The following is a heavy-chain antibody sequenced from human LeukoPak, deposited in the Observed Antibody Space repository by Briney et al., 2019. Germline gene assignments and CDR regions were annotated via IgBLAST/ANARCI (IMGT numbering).Heavy chain of an antibody. D-gene: IGHD1-26*01. Sequence: GGSLRLSCAASGFSFRTYWMTWVRQAPGKGLEWVANIKPDGSQKSCVHSVKDRFTISRDNAKNSLYLQMNSLRAEDTAVYYCARDSGSFFVDFWGQGTLVTVSS. CDR1: GFSFRTYW. V-gene: IGHV3-7*01. CDR3: ARDSGSFFVDF. CDR2: IKPDGSQK. J-gene: IGHJ4*02.